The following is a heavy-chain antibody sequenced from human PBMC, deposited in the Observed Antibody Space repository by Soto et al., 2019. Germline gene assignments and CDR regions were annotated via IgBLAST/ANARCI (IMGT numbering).Heavy chain of an antibody. J-gene: IGHJ4*02. V-gene: IGHV4-59*01. CDR1: GGSISSYY. D-gene: IGHD6-13*01. CDR3: ARGLGPYSSSWWAFDY. Sequence: SETLSLTCTVSGGSISSYYWSWIRQPPGKGLEWIGYIYYSGSTNYNPSLKSRVTISVDTSKNQFSLKLSSVTAADTAVYYCARGLGPYSSSWWAFDYWGQGTLVTVSS. CDR2: IYYSGST.